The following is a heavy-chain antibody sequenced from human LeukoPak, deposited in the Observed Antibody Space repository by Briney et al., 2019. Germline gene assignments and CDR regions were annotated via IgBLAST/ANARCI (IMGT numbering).Heavy chain of an antibody. CDR2: IYYSGST. CDR3: ARISRDYDILTGYYQFDY. V-gene: IGHV4-39*07. CDR1: SGSIGSYY. J-gene: IGHJ4*02. Sequence: SETLSLTCTVSSGSIGSYYWSWIRQPPGKGLEGIGSIYYSGSTYYNPSLKSRGTISVDTSKTQFSLKLSSVTAADTAVYYCARISRDYDILTGYYQFDYWGQGTLVTVSS. D-gene: IGHD3-9*01.